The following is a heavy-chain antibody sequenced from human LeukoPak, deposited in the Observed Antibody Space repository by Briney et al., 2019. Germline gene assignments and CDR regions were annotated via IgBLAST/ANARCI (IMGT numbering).Heavy chain of an antibody. CDR1: GFTFSRYS. V-gene: IGHV3-21*01. Sequence: GGSLRPSCAASGFTFSRYSMNWVRQAPGKGLEWVSSISSSSSYIYYADSVKGRFTISRDNAKNSLYLQMNSLRAEDTAVYYCARDNYDILTGYYIDSYYGMDVWGQGTTVTVSS. CDR3: ARDNYDILTGYYIDSYYGMDV. J-gene: IGHJ6*02. D-gene: IGHD3-9*01. CDR2: ISSSSSYI.